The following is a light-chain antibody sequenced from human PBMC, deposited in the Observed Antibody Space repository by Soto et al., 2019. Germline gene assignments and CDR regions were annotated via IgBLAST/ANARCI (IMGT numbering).Light chain of an antibody. CDR2: GAS. J-gene: IGKJ2*01. Sequence: EIVLTQSPGTLSLSPGERATLSCRASQSVGNNYLAWYQQKPGQAPRLLIHGASSWATGIPDRFSGSGSGTDFTLTITRLEPEDFAVYYCQQYVSSPLTFGQGTKVEIK. V-gene: IGKV3-20*01. CDR3: QQYVSSPLT. CDR1: QSVGNNY.